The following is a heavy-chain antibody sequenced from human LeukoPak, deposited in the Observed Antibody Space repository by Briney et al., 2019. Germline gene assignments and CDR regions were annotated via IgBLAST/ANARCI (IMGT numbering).Heavy chain of an antibody. V-gene: IGHV4-30-2*01. D-gene: IGHD3-10*01. J-gene: IGHJ5*02. Sequence: SETLSLTCAVSGGSISSGGYSWSWIRQPPGKGLEWIGYIYHSGSTYYNPSLKSRVTISVDRSKNQFSLKLSSATAADTAVYYCARYGFKREYWFDPWGQGTLVTVSS. CDR2: IYHSGST. CDR1: GGSISSGGYS. CDR3: ARYGFKREYWFDP.